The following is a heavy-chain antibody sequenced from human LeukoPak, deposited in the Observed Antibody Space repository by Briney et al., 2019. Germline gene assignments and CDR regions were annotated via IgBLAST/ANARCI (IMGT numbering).Heavy chain of an antibody. J-gene: IGHJ6*03. CDR3: ASPSDYSNYYYYYMDV. D-gene: IGHD4-11*01. V-gene: IGHV1-69*05. Sequence: SVKVPCKASGGTFSSYAISWVRQAPGQGLEWMEGIIPIFGTANYAQKFQGRVRITTDESTSTAYMELSSLRSEDTAVYYCASPSDYSNYYYYYMDVWGKGTTVTVSS. CDR1: GGTFSSYA. CDR2: IIPIFGTA.